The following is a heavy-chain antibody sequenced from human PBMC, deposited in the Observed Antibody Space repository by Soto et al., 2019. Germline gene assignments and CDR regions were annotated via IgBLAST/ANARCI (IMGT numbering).Heavy chain of an antibody. Sequence: SVKVSCKASEGTFSSYAISWVRQAPGQGLEWMGGIIPIFGTANYAQKFQGRVTITADESTSTAYMELSSLRSEDTAVYYCARDNYYDSSGTRGSFFDLWGRGTLVTVSS. V-gene: IGHV1-69*13. CDR3: ARDNYYDSSGTRGSFFDL. D-gene: IGHD3-22*01. CDR1: EGTFSSYA. CDR2: IIPIFGTA. J-gene: IGHJ2*01.